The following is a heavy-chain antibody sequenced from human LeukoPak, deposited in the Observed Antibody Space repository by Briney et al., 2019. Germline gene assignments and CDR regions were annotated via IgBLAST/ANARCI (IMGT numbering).Heavy chain of an antibody. CDR1: GFTFSSYW. Sequence: GGSLRLSCAASGFTFSSYWMSWVRQAPGKGLEWVGFIRRKGSGGTPEYAASVKGRFTISRDDSKSLAYLQMNSLKTEDTAVYYCNRGLEPSTGPDYWGQGTLVTVSS. J-gene: IGHJ4*02. V-gene: IGHV3-49*04. D-gene: IGHD1-1*01. CDR2: IRRKGSGGTP. CDR3: NRGLEPSTGPDY.